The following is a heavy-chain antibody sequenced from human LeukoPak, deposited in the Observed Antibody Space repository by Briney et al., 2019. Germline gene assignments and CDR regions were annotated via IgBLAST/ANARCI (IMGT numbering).Heavy chain of an antibody. CDR3: ARASTRILVASYCYYGIDV. CDR2: IKQDGGEK. V-gene: IGHV3-7*01. J-gene: IGHJ6*02. D-gene: IGHD1-26*01. Sequence: GGSMSLACAAYGLTFSTYWMSCVRQAPGKGLEWVSTIKQDGGEKYYVDSVKGRFTISRDNAKNSLYLQMNSLRAEDTAVYYCARASTRILVASYCYYGIDVWGQGNPVTASS. CDR1: GLTFSTYW.